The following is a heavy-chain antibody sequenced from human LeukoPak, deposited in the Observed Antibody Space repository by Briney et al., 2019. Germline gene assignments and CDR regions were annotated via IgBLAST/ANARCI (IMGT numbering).Heavy chain of an antibody. CDR3: AKVEWELRYFDY. Sequence: GGSLRLSCAASGFTFSSYAMSWVRQAPGKGLEWVSVISGSGGSTYYADSVKGRFTISRDSSKNTLYLQMNSLRAEDTAVYYCAKVEWELRYFDYWGQGTLVTVSS. CDR2: ISGSGGST. V-gene: IGHV3-23*01. J-gene: IGHJ4*02. D-gene: IGHD1-26*01. CDR1: GFTFSSYA.